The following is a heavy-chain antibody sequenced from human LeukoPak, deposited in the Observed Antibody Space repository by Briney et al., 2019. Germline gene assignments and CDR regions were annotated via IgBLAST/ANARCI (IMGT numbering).Heavy chain of an antibody. V-gene: IGHV3-74*01. CDR3: AKDHYWSIDY. Sequence: GGSLRLSCAASGFTFSSYAMHWVRHAPGQGLVWVSRIKGDGISTNCADSVKGRFTISRDIAKNTLYLQMNSLRAEDTGVYYCAKDHYWSIDYWGRGTLVTVSS. CDR2: IKGDGIST. J-gene: IGHJ4*02. CDR1: GFTFSSYA. D-gene: IGHD3-3*01.